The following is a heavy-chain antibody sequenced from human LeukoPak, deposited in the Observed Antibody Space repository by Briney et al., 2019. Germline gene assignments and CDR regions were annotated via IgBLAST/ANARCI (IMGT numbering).Heavy chain of an antibody. CDR3: ARDFYDSSGYYYATYDY. CDR2: IKQDGSEK. CDR1: GFTFSSYW. D-gene: IGHD3-22*01. V-gene: IGHV3-7*01. J-gene: IGHJ4*02. Sequence: GGSLRLSCAASGFTFSSYWMSWVRQAPGKWLEWVANIKQDGSEKYYVDSVKGRFTISRDNAKNSLYLQMNSLRAEDTAVYYCARDFYDSSGYYYATYDYWGQGTLVTVSS.